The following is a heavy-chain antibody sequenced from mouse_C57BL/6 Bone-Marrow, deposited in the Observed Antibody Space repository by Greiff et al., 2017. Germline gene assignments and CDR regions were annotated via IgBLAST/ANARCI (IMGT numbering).Heavy chain of an antibody. V-gene: IGHV1-64*01. CDR3: ARDGYTPYFDD. Sequence: QVQLQQPGAELVKPGASVKLSCKASGYTFTSYWMHWVKQRPGQGLEWIGMIHPNSGSTNYNETFKSKATLTVDKSSSTAYMQLSSLTSEDSAVYYCARDGYTPYFDDWGQGTTLTVSS. J-gene: IGHJ2*01. CDR1: GYTFTSYW. CDR2: IHPNSGST. D-gene: IGHD2-3*01.